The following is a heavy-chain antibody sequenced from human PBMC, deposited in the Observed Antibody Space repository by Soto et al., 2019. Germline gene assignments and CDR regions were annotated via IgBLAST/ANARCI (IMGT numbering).Heavy chain of an antibody. CDR1: GYTFTSYA. CDR3: ARDRSIAAAGLDPGY. D-gene: IGHD6-13*01. CDR2: INAGNGNT. V-gene: IGHV1-3*01. Sequence: ASVKVSCKASGYTFTSYAMHWVRQAPGQRLEWVGWINAGNGNTKYSQKFQGRVTITRDTSASTAYMELSSLRSEDTAVYYCARDRSIAAAGLDPGYWGQGTLVTVSS. J-gene: IGHJ4*02.